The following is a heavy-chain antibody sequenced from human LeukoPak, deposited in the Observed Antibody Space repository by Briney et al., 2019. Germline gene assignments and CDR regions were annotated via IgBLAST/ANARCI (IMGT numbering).Heavy chain of an antibody. Sequence: GGSLRLSCAASGFTFSSYSMNWGRQAPGKGLEWFSSISTSSSYIYYAASVKGRFTISRDNATNSLYLQMNSLRAEDTAVYYCARDYYDSSGYWHDAFDIWGQGTMVTVSP. CDR2: ISTSSSYI. J-gene: IGHJ3*02. CDR1: GFTFSSYS. V-gene: IGHV3-21*01. D-gene: IGHD3-22*01. CDR3: ARDYYDSSGYWHDAFDI.